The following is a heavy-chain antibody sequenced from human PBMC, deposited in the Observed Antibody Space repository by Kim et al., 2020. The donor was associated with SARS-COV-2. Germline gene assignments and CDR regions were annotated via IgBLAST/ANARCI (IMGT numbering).Heavy chain of an antibody. CDR3: ARDPRDILTGYSLLYYYYGMDV. D-gene: IGHD3-9*01. V-gene: IGHV3-21*01. J-gene: IGHJ6*02. CDR1: GFTFSSYS. CDR2: ISSSSSYI. Sequence: GVSLRLSFAASGFTFSSYSMNWVRQAPGKGLEWVSSISSSSSYIYYADSVKGRFTISRDNAKNSLYLQMNSLRAEDTAVYYCARDPRDILTGYSLLYYYYGMDVGGQGTTVTVSS.